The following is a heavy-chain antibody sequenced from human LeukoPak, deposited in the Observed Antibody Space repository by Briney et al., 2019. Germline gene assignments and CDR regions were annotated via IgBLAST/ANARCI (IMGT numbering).Heavy chain of an antibody. CDR1: GFTFSNFW. D-gene: IGHD3-22*01. J-gene: IGHJ5*02. V-gene: IGHV3-7*01. Sequence: GGSLRLSCTASGFTFSNFWMGWVRQAPGKGLEWVANIKQDETEKFYLGSVKGRFTISRDNAKNSLYLQMNSLRAEDTAVYYCARDPRTSGYYPYNWFDPWGQGTLVTVSS. CDR2: IKQDETEK. CDR3: ARDPRTSGYYPYNWFDP.